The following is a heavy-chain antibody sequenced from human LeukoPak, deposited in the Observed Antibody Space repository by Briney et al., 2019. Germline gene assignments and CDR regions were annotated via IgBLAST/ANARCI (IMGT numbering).Heavy chain of an antibody. J-gene: IGHJ4*02. D-gene: IGHD3-22*01. Sequence: GGSLRLSCAASGFTFSSYGMSWVRQAPGKGLEWVSAISGSGGSTYYADSVKGRFTISRDNSKNTLYLQMNSLRAEDTAVYYCAKDRYYDSSGYGHWGQGTLVTVSS. CDR2: ISGSGGST. V-gene: IGHV3-23*01. CDR1: GFTFSSYG. CDR3: AKDRYYDSSGYGH.